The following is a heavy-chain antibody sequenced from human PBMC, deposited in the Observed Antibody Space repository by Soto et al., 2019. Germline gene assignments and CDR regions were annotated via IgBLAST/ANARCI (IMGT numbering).Heavy chain of an antibody. V-gene: IGHV3-30-3*01. CDR2: ILHDGNNK. J-gene: IGHJ4*02. Sequence: QVQLVESGGGVVQPGRSLRLSCAASGFTFSSYIMHWVRQAPGKGLEWVAMILHDGNNKYYADSVKGRFTISRDNSKNTLNLQMNSLTTEDTAIYYCAGDDEDGSYCDLGYWGQGTLVTVSS. D-gene: IGHD2-21*01. CDR1: GFTFSSYI. CDR3: AGDDEDGSYCDLGY.